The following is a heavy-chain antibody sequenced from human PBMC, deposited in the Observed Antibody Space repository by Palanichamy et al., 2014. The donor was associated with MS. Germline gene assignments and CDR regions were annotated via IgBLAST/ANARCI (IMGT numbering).Heavy chain of an antibody. CDR1: ESTSLQTG. CDR3: ARGSAYCSGETCYRNALDT. V-gene: IGHV3-74*03. D-gene: IGHD2-21*01. Sequence: EVQLVESGGGLVQPGGSRRDSPVQPLESTSLQTGCTGSAKVQGRGLMWVSRMNSDGNRITYADSVKGRFTVSRDNSKNTLYLEMSSLRVDDTAVYYCARGSAYCSGETCYRNALDTWGRGTMVTVSS. CDR2: MNSDGNRI. J-gene: IGHJ3*02.